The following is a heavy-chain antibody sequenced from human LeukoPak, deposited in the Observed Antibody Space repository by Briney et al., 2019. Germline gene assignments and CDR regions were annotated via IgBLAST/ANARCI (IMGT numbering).Heavy chain of an antibody. CDR3: AKDLFGSQSPFAH. V-gene: IGHV3-30*13. D-gene: IGHD3-10*01. J-gene: IGHJ4*02. CDR1: GFRFRSYG. CDR2: ISWDGSGK. Sequence: GSSLRLSCAASGFRFRSYGMHWVRQAPGKGLEGVAGISWDGSGKSYADSVKGRFTISRDNSQNRLYLEMNSLRIEDTALFYCAKDLFGSQSPFAHWGQGTQVIVSS.